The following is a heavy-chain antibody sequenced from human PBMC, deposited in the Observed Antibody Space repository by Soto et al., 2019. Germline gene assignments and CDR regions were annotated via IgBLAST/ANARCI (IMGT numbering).Heavy chain of an antibody. J-gene: IGHJ4*02. D-gene: IGHD2-15*01. CDR1: GFTFSSYG. V-gene: IGHV3-33*01. CDR2: IWYDGSNK. CDR3: ARDGYCSGGSCYSVPVFDY. Sequence: QVQLVESGGGVVQPGRSLRLSCAASGFTFSSYGMHWVRQAPGKGLEWVAVIWYDGSNKYYADSVKGRFTISRDNSKKSLYLQMNSLSAEDTAVYYCARDGYCSGGSCYSVPVFDYWGQGTLVTVSS.